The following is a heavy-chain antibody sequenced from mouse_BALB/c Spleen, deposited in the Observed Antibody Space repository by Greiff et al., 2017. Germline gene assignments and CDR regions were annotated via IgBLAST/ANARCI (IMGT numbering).Heavy chain of an antibody. CDR1: GFTFSDFY. D-gene: IGHD1-2*01. Sequence: EVQVVESGGGLVQPGGSLRLSCATSGFTFSDFYMEWVRQPPGKRLEWIAASRNKANDYTTEYSASVKGRFIVSRDTSQSILYLQMNALRAEDTAIYYCARESYGYRFAYWGQGTLVTVSA. J-gene: IGHJ3*01. CDR3: ARESYGYRFAY. CDR2: SRNKANDYTT. V-gene: IGHV7-1*02.